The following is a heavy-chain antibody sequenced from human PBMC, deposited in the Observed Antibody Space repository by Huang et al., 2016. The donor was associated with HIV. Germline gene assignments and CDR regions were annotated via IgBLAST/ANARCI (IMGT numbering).Heavy chain of an antibody. CDR1: GFTFSGFG. D-gene: IGHD2-15*01. CDR2: ISCYGRNQ. J-gene: IGHJ4*02. V-gene: IGHV3-30*18. Sequence: QVHLVESGGGVVQSGGSLRVSCAASGFTFSGFGMHWVRQAPGKGREWGEVISCYGRNQCEGDSVKGRFTIARDNSDNTLYLQMNSLRPDDTAVYYCAKESRWFSDFDHWGQGVLVTVSS. CDR3: AKESRWFSDFDH.